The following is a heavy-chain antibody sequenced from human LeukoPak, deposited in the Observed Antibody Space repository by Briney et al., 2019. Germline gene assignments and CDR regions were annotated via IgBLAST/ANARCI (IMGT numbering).Heavy chain of an antibody. CDR2: IYPSGDST. V-gene: IGHV1-46*01. Sequence: GASVKVSCKASGYTLTSYYMHWVRQAPGQGLEWMGIIYPSGDSTSYAQKFQGRVTMTRDTSTSTVYMELSSLRSEDTAVYYCAKDRGSYDYAYNWLDPWGQGTLVIVSS. D-gene: IGHD4-17*01. CDR1: GYTLTSYY. CDR3: AKDRGSYDYAYNWLDP. J-gene: IGHJ5*02.